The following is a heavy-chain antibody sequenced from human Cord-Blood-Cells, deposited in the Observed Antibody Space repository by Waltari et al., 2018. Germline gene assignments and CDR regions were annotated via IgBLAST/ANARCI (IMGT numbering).Heavy chain of an antibody. V-gene: IGHV4-34*01. D-gene: IGHD5-18*01. CDR1: GGSFSGYY. CDR2: INHSGST. CDR3: ARRQPYSYGYYYYYYMDV. Sequence: QVQLQQWGAGLLKPSETLSLTCAVYGGSFSGYYWRWIRQPPGKGLEWIGEINHSGSTNYNPSLKSRVTISVDTSKNQFSLKLSSVTAADTAVYYCARRQPYSYGYYYYYYMDVWGKGTTVTVSS. J-gene: IGHJ6*03.